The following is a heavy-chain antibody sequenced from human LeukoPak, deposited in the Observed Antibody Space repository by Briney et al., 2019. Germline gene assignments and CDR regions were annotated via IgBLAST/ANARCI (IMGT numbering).Heavy chain of an antibody. Sequence: ASVTVSFKASGYTFTNYDINWVRQATGQGLEWMGWMNPNSGNTGYAQEFQGRVTITRNTSISTAYMELSSLRSEDTAVYYCAGGGNWNDGLDYWGQGTLVTVSS. D-gene: IGHD1-20*01. CDR1: GYTFTNYD. CDR2: MNPNSGNT. J-gene: IGHJ4*02. V-gene: IGHV1-8*03. CDR3: AGGGNWNDGLDY.